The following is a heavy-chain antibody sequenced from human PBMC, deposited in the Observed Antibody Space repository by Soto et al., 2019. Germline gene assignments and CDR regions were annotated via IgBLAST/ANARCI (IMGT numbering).Heavy chain of an antibody. D-gene: IGHD3-3*01. CDR2: IYWDDDT. CDR3: AHRILRTVFGLVTTTAIYFDF. V-gene: IGHV2-5*02. J-gene: IGHJ4*02. CDR1: GFSLTTSGVG. Sequence: QITLNESGPTVVKPAETLTLTCTFSGFSLTTSGVGVGWIRQSPGKAPEWLALIYWDDDTRYSASLKSRLTITKDTSKNQVVLTMASVDPADTATYYCAHRILRTVFGLVTTTAIYFDFWGQVTPVVVSS.